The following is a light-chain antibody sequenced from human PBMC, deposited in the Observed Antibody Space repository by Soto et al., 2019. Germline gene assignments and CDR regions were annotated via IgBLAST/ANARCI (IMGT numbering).Light chain of an antibody. J-gene: IGKJ1*01. CDR2: EAS. CDR1: QSVSGW. Sequence: ASQSVSGWLDWDQQKPGEAPKLLIHEASALPRGGPSRFSGGGAGTKFTHTIASLQPDAFATYYCQQYATFSVTFGPGTKVDIK. CDR3: QQYATFSVT. V-gene: IGKV1-5*01.